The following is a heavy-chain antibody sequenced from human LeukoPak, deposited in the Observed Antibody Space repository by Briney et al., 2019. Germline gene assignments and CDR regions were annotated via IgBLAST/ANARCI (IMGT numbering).Heavy chain of an antibody. CDR1: GGSISSGSYY. V-gene: IGHV4-61*09. J-gene: IGHJ4*02. Sequence: PSQTLSLTCTVSGGSISSGSYYWSWIRQPAGNGLEWIGHIYTSGSTNYNPSLKSRVTISVDTSKNQFSLRLSSVTAADTAVYYCAREEFGVVTDFDYWGQGTLVTVSS. D-gene: IGHD3-3*01. CDR3: AREEFGVVTDFDY. CDR2: IYTSGST.